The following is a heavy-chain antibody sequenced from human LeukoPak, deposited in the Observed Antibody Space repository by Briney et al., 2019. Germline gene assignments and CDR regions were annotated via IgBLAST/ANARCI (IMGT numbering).Heavy chain of an antibody. D-gene: IGHD3-3*01. V-gene: IGHV1-8*02. CDR2: MNPNSGNT. CDR1: GYTFTSYD. Sequence: ASVKVSCKASGYTFTSYDINWVRQATGQGLEWMGWMNPNSGNTGYAQKFQGRVTMTSNTSISTAYMELISLRSEDTAVYYCARVPVLTIFGLGYMDVWGKGTTVTVSS. J-gene: IGHJ6*03. CDR3: ARVPVLTIFGLGYMDV.